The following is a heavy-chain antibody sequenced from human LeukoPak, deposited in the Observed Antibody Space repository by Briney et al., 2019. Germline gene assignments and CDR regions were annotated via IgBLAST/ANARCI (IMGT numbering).Heavy chain of an antibody. V-gene: IGHV3-11*04. CDR1: GFTFSDYY. J-gene: IGHJ4*02. Sequence: PGGSLRLSCAASGFTFSDYYMSWIRQAPGKGLEWVSYISSSGSTIYYADSVKGRFTISRDNAKNSLYLQMSSLRAEDTAVYYCARDREYSNEVFDYWGQGTLVTVSS. D-gene: IGHD2-15*01. CDR3: ARDREYSNEVFDY. CDR2: ISSSGSTI.